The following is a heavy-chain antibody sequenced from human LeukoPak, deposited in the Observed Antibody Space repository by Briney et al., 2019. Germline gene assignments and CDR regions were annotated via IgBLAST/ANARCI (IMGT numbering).Heavy chain of an antibody. V-gene: IGHV3-11*06. J-gene: IGHJ3*02. CDR1: GFTFSDYY. Sequence: GGSLRLSCAASGFTFSDYYMSWIRQAPGKRLEWVSYTSSSSSYTNYADSVKGRFTISRDNAKNSLYLQMNSLRAEDTAVYYCARGSDYYDSSGIPQAFDIWGQGTMVTVSS. CDR3: ARGSDYYDSSGIPQAFDI. D-gene: IGHD3-22*01. CDR2: TSSSSSYT.